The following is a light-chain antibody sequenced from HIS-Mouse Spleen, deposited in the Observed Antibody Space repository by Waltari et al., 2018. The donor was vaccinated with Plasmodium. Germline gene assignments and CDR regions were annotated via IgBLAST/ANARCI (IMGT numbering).Light chain of an antibody. J-gene: IGLJ2*01. CDR3: SSYTSSSTLYVV. CDR2: DVS. CDR1: SSDVGGYND. V-gene: IGLV2-14*03. Sequence: SALTQPASVSGSPGQSIPIPCTGTSSDVGGYNDVSWYQQHPGKAPQLMIYDVSNRPSGVSNRFSGSKSGNTASLTISGLQAEDEADYYCSSYTSSSTLYVVFGGGTKLTVL.